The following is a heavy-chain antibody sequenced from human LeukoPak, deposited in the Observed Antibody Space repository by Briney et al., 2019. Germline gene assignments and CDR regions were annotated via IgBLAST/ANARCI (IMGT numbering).Heavy chain of an antibody. J-gene: IGHJ4*02. D-gene: IGHD3-10*01. V-gene: IGHV4-38-2*01. CDR1: GYSISSGYY. CDR2: IYHSGST. Sequence: SETLSLTCAVSGYSISSGYYWGWIRQPPGKGLEWIGSIYHSGSTYYNPSLKSRVTISVDTSKNQSSLKLSSVTAADTAVYYCASGGGITMVRGVINNWGQGTLVTVSS. CDR3: ASGGGITMVRGVINN.